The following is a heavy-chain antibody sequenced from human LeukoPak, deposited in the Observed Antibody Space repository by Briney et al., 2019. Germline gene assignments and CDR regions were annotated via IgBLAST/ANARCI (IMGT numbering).Heavy chain of an antibody. Sequence: GGSLRLSCAASGFTFSSYGMSWVRQAPGKGLEWVSAISGSGGNTYYANSVKGRFTISRDNAKNSLYLQMNSLRAEDTAVYYCAELGITMIGGVWGKGTTVTVSS. D-gene: IGHD3-10*02. CDR1: GFTFSSYG. V-gene: IGHV3-23*01. J-gene: IGHJ6*04. CDR3: AELGITMIGGV. CDR2: ISGSGGNT.